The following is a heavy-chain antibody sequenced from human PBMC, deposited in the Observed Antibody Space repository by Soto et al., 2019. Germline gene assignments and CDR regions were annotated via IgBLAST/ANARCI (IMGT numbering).Heavy chain of an antibody. Sequence: QVQLVQSGAEVKKPGSSVKVSCKASGGTFSSYTISWVRQAPGQGLEWMGRIIPILGIANYAQKFQGRVTITADKSTSTAYMELSSLRSEDTAVYYCASQKVPATDFDYWGQGTLVTVSS. V-gene: IGHV1-69*02. CDR2: IIPILGIA. CDR1: GGTFSSYT. D-gene: IGHD2-2*01. CDR3: ASQKVPATDFDY. J-gene: IGHJ4*02.